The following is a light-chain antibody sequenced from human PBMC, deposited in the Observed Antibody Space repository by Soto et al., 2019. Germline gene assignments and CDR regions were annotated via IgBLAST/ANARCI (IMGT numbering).Light chain of an antibody. CDR1: QGISSY. J-gene: IGKJ5*01. V-gene: IGKV1-9*01. Sequence: DIQLTQSPSFLSASVGDRVTITCRASQGISSYLAWYQQKPGKAPKLLIYAASTLQSGVPSRFSGSGSGTEFTLTISSLKSQDFATYYCQQLNSYPITFGQGTRLAIK. CDR2: AAS. CDR3: QQLNSYPIT.